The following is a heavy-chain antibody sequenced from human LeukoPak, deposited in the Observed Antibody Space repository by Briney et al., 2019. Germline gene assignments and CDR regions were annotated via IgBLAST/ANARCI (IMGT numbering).Heavy chain of an antibody. V-gene: IGHV3-9*01. D-gene: IGHD6-19*01. J-gene: IGHJ4*02. Sequence: GRSLRLSCAGSGFIFNNYAMHWVRQPPGKGLAGVSGISWNSGSIDYADSVKGRFTISRDNAKNSLYLQMNSLRVEDTAFYYCAKDNRRHYTSGPNPDSLHWGQGALVTVSS. CDR1: GFIFNNYA. CDR3: AKDNRRHYTSGPNPDSLH. CDR2: ISWNSGSI.